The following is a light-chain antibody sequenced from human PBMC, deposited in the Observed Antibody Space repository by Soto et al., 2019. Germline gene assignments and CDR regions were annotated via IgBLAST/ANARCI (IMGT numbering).Light chain of an antibody. V-gene: IGKV3-11*01. CDR1: QSVSSY. CDR3: HQRSNWPPIT. J-gene: IGKJ5*01. CDR2: DAS. Sequence: EIVLTQSPATLSLSPGERATLSCRASQSVSSYLAWYQQKPGQAPRLLIYDASNRATGIPARFSGSGSGTDFTLTISSLEPEDCAVYYCHQRSNWPPITFGPGTRLESK.